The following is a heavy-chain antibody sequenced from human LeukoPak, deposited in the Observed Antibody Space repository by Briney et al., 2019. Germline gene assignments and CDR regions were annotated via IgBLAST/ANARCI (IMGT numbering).Heavy chain of an antibody. CDR2: ISDAVGST. Sequence: GGSLRLSCAASGFTFSSSSISWARQAPGKGLEWVSAISDAVGSTHYADSVKGRFTISSDNSKNTVYLQMNSLRPEDMAVYYCAKEIFSGLLYIDYWGQGTLVTVSS. V-gene: IGHV3-23*01. J-gene: IGHJ4*02. D-gene: IGHD5-12*01. CDR3: AKEIFSGLLYIDY. CDR1: GFTFSSSS.